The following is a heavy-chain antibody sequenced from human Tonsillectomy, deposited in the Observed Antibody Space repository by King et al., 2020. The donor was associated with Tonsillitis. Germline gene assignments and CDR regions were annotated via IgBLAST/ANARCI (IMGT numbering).Heavy chain of an antibody. CDR2: IIGSAGRT. CDR1: GFTFSSYA. CDR3: AKDPPITMVRGVIISDDAFAI. D-gene: IGHD3-10*01. Sequence: VQLVESGGGLVQPGGSLRLSCAASGFTFSSYAMSWVRQAPGKGLEWVSGIIGSAGRTYYADSVRGRFTISRDNSKNTLYLQMNSLRAEETAVYYCAKDPPITMVRGVIISDDAFAIWGQGTMVTVSS. J-gene: IGHJ3*02. V-gene: IGHV3-23*04.